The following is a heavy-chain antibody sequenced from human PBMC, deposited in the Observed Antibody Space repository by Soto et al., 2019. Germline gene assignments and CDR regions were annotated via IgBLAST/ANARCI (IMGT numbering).Heavy chain of an antibody. Sequence: ETLSLTCTVSGGSISSYYWSWIRQPPGKGLEWIGYIYYSGSTNYNPSLKSRVTISVDTSKNQFSLKLSSVTAADTAVYYCARNDCSSTSCHSYYYYGMDVWGQGTTVTVSS. D-gene: IGHD2-2*01. CDR3: ARNDCSSTSCHSYYYYGMDV. CDR2: IYYSGST. V-gene: IGHV4-59*01. CDR1: GGSISSYY. J-gene: IGHJ6*02.